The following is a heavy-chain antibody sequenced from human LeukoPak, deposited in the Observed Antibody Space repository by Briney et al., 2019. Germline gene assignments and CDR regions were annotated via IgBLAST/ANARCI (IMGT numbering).Heavy chain of an antibody. CDR1: GGSISSYY. J-gene: IGHJ2*01. V-gene: IGHV4-4*07. CDR2: IYTSGST. D-gene: IGHD5-18*01. Sequence: SETLSLTCTVSGGSISSYYWSWIRHPAGKGLEWIGRIYTSGSTNYNPSLKSRVTMSVDTSKNQFSLKLSSVTAADTAVYYCAREYSYTKSFDLWGRGTLVTVSS. CDR3: AREYSYTKSFDL.